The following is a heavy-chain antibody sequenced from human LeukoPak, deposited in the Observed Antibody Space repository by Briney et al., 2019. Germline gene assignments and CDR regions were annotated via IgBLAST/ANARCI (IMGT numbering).Heavy chain of an antibody. Sequence: GGSLRLSCAASGFTFSSYAMNWVRQAPGKGPEWVSAISGGGDSTYYADSVKGRFTISRDNSKNTLYLQMSSLRVEDAAVYYCAKDYLYRSSSNWGQGTLVTVSS. CDR3: AKDYLYRSSSN. CDR2: ISGGGDST. V-gene: IGHV3-23*01. CDR1: GFTFSSYA. D-gene: IGHD6-6*01. J-gene: IGHJ4*02.